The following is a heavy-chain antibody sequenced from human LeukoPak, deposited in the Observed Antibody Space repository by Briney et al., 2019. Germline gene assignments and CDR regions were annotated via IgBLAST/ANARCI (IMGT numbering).Heavy chain of an antibody. CDR2: IKQDGSEK. J-gene: IGHJ3*02. D-gene: IGHD6-13*01. Sequence: GGSLRLSCAASGFTFSSYWMSWVRQAPGKGLEGVANIKQDGSEKYYVDSVKGRFTISRDNAKNSLYLQMNSLRAEDTAVYYCARAGIAAAGTQTDDAFDIWGQGTMVTVSS. CDR1: GFTFSSYW. CDR3: ARAGIAAAGTQTDDAFDI. V-gene: IGHV3-7*03.